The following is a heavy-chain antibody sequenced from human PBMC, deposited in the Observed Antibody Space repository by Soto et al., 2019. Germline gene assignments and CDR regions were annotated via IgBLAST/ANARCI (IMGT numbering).Heavy chain of an antibody. D-gene: IGHD3-22*01. CDR2: ISYSAKT. Sequence: PSETLSLTCGVSGYSITSGFYWGWVRQSPGKGLEWIGSISYSAKTFYNPSFASRLSIAVDTSMNQFSLRLTSVTAADTALYYCTRGAGEPWVRFDSSGQGTLVTVSS. J-gene: IGHJ4*02. CDR1: GYSITSGFY. V-gene: IGHV4-38-2*01. CDR3: TRGAGEPWVRFDS.